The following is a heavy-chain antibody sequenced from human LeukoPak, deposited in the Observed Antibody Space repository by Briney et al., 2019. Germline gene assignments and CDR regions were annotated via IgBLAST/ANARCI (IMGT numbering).Heavy chain of an antibody. CDR3: ARVSGGGSGGYELDY. Sequence: PGGSLRLSCAASGFTFSSYSMSWVRQAPGKGLEWVSSISSSSYIYYADSVKGRFTISRDNAKNSLYLQMNSLRAEDTAVYYCARVSGGGSGGYELDYWGQGTLVTVSS. CDR1: GFTFSSYS. J-gene: IGHJ4*02. CDR2: ISSSSYI. D-gene: IGHD5-12*01. V-gene: IGHV3-21*01.